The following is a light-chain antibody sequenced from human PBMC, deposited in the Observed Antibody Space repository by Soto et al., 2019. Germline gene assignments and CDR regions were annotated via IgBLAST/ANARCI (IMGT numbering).Light chain of an antibody. V-gene: IGLV2-14*03. J-gene: IGLJ1*01. Sequence: QSALTQPASVSGSPGQSITISCTGTSSDVGGYKYVSWYQQHPGKAPTHMIYDIRTRPSGVSNRFSGSKSGNTAALTFSGLQAEEVADYYFRSYTSSSTRVFGTGTKLTVL. CDR1: SSDVGGYKY. CDR2: DIR. CDR3: RSYTSSSTRV.